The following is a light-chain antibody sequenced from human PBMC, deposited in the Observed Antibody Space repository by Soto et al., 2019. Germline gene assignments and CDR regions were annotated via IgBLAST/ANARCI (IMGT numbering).Light chain of an antibody. V-gene: IGKV3-20*01. CDR1: RSVTSTY. CDR3: QQYDSSPWT. CDR2: GVS. J-gene: IGKJ1*01. Sequence: IVLTPSPGTLSLASGGRAPLSCRASRSVTSTYLAWYQQKPDQSPRLLIYGVSSRATGIPDRFSGSGSGTDFTLTISRLEPEDFAVYYCQQYDSSPWTFGQGTKVDIK.